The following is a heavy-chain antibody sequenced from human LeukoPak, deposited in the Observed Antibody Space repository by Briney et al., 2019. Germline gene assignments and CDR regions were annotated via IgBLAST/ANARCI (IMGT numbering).Heavy chain of an antibody. CDR3: ARSGSDFDY. CDR1: GFTFSNYW. D-gene: IGHD3-3*01. V-gene: IGHV3-7*01. CDR2: IKEDGSEK. J-gene: IGHJ4*02. Sequence: GGSLRLSCEASGFTFSNYWMSWVRQTPGKGLERVANIKEDGSEKNYVDSVKGRFTLSRDNAKNSLYLQMNSLRAEDTAVYYCARSGSDFDYWGQGTLVSVSS.